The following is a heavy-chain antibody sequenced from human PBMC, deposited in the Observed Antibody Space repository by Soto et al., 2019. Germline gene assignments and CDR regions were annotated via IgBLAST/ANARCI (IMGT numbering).Heavy chain of an antibody. CDR3: VRDGAGAYGIGWFGR. J-gene: IGHJ5*02. CDR2: IYHSGST. CDR1: GDSISRGGYY. Sequence: QVQLQESGPGLVKPSQTLSLSCTVSGDSISRGGYYWNWLRQHPRKGLEWIGYIYHSGSTNYNPSLKSRVTISVDTSKYQLSLELTNVSAADTAVYYCVRDGAGAYGIGWFGRWGQGILVTVSS. V-gene: IGHV4-31*03. D-gene: IGHD2-21*01.